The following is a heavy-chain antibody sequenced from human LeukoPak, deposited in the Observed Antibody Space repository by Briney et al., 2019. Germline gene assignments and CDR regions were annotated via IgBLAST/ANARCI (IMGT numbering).Heavy chain of an antibody. CDR2: ISSSGSTI. CDR1: GFTFSSYE. CDR3: ARAGVAASY. V-gene: IGHV3-48*03. Sequence: GGSLRLSCTASGFTFSSYEMNWVRQAPGKGLEWVSYISSSGSTIYYADSVKGRFTISRDNAKNSLYLQMNSLRAEDTAVYYCARAGVAASYWGQGTLVTVSS. J-gene: IGHJ4*02. D-gene: IGHD2-15*01.